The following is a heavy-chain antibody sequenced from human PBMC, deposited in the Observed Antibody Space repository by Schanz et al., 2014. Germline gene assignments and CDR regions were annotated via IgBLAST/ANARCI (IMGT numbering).Heavy chain of an antibody. D-gene: IGHD1-1*01. CDR2: IDPRDGAT. CDR1: GQTVSSYF. CDR3: ALEHNSPSGAGQF. V-gene: IGHV1-46*03. J-gene: IGHJ4*02. Sequence: QVHVVQSGAVLKTPGASVNVSCKTSGQTVSSYFIQWVRQAPGQGLEWMGIIDPRDGATNYGVKFEGRVTMVRDTSTTTVSMHLRGLRPDDTAVYYCALEHNSPSGAGQFWGQGTLITVSS.